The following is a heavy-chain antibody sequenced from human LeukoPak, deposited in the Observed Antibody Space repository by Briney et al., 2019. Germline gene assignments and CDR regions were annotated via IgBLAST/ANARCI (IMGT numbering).Heavy chain of an antibody. CDR2: IYGSGGST. CDR3: AKSFRAAAGMFGDY. J-gene: IGHJ4*02. V-gene: IGHV3-23*01. Sequence: PGGSLRLSCAASGFTFSSYAMSWVRQPPRQGLERVSAIYGSGGSTYYADSVKGRFTISRDNSKNTLYLQMNSLRAEDTAVYYCAKSFRAAAGMFGDYWGQGTLVTVSS. D-gene: IGHD6-13*01. CDR1: GFTFSSYA.